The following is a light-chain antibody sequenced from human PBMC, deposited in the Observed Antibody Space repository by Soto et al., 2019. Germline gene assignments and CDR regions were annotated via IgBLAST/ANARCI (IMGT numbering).Light chain of an antibody. J-gene: IGKJ3*01. CDR1: QDISNY. V-gene: IGKV1-33*01. Sequence: DIQMTQSPSSLSASVGDRVTITCQASQDISNYLDWYQQKPGKAPKLLIYDASNLETGVPSRFSGCGSGTDFTFTITSLQPEDIATYYCKQSDNLPRPLGPGTKVHVK. CDR3: KQSDNLPRP. CDR2: DAS.